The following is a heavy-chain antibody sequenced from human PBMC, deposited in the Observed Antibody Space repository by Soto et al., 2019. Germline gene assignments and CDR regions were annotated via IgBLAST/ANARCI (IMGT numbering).Heavy chain of an antibody. D-gene: IGHD2-15*01. J-gene: IGHJ5*02. CDR2: IASVGDT. Sequence: EVQLVESGGGLVQPGGSLRLSCAASGFTFNNYDMHWVRQATGKGLEWVSGIASVGDTFYSGSVKGRFTISRENVKNSLYLQMNSLRAGDTAVDYCVRRGYCSGGYCYAYHWDLWGQGTLVTVSS. CDR3: VRRGYCSGGYCYAYHWDL. V-gene: IGHV3-13*04. CDR1: GFTFNNYD.